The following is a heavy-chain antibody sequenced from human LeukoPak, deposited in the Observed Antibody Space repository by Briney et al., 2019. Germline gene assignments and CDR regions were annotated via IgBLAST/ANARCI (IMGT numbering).Heavy chain of an antibody. Sequence: SETLSLTCAVSGGSISSNSYYWGWIRQPPGKGLEWIGSIYHSGSTYYNPSLKSRVTISVDTSKNQFSLKLSSVIAADTAVYYCARVDWLANHYYYMDVWGKGTTVTVSS. V-gene: IGHV4-39*07. D-gene: IGHD2-21*01. CDR3: ARVDWLANHYYYMDV. CDR2: IYHSGST. J-gene: IGHJ6*03. CDR1: GGSISSNSYY.